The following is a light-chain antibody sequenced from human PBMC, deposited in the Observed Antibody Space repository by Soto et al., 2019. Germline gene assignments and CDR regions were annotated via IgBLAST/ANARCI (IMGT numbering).Light chain of an antibody. CDR2: EVT. CDR1: SSDVGANDY. J-gene: IGLJ1*01. V-gene: IGLV2-14*01. Sequence: QSALTQPASVSGSPGQSITISCTGTSSDVGANDYVSWYQQHPGKAPKLMIYEVTNRPSGVSNRFSGPKSGNTASLTISGLQAEDEADYYCSSYTTSSTLGFGTGTKVTVL. CDR3: SSYTTSSTLG.